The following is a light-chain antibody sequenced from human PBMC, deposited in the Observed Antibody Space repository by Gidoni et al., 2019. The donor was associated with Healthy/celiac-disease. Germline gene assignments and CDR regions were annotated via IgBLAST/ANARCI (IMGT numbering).Light chain of an antibody. CDR3: QHYREWPPWT. J-gene: IGKJ1*01. Sequence: EMVMTQSPATLSVSPGESVTLSCRASQRVGTHLAWYRQKPGQAPRLVIYDSSTRAAGIPARFSGSGSGTEFTLPISSLQSEDSAIYYCQHYREWPPWTFGRGTMVEIK. CDR2: DSS. V-gene: IGKV3-15*01. CDR1: QRVGTH.